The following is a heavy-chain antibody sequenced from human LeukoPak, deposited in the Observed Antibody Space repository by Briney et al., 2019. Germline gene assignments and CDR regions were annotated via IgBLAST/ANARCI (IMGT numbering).Heavy chain of an antibody. CDR3: TRGGGWLIDF. V-gene: IGHV4-34*01. D-gene: IGHD5-24*01. CDR2: INHSGST. J-gene: IGHJ4*02. Sequence: PSETLSLTCAVYGGSFSGYYWSWIRQPPGKGLEWIGEINHSGSTNYNPSLKSRVTISVDTSKNQFSLKLSSVTAADTAVYFCTRGGGWLIDFWGRGTLDTVSS. CDR1: GGSFSGYY.